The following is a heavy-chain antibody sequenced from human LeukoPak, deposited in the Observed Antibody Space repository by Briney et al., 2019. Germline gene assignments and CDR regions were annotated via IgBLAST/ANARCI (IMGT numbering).Heavy chain of an antibody. CDR2: ISSSSSYI. Sequence: GGSLRLSCAASGFTFSSYSMNWVRQAPGQGLEWVSSISSSSSYIYYADSVKGRFTISRDNAKNSLYLQMNSLRAEDTAVYYCARASTYYYGSGEDFDYWGQGTLVTVSS. V-gene: IGHV3-21*01. CDR1: GFTFSSYS. CDR3: ARASTYYYGSGEDFDY. D-gene: IGHD3-10*01. J-gene: IGHJ4*02.